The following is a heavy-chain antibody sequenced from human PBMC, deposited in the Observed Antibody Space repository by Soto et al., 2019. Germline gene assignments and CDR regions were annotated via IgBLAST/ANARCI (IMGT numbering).Heavy chain of an antibody. V-gene: IGHV4-61*01. D-gene: IGHD4-17*01. Sequence: QVQLQESGPGLVKPSETLSLPCTVSGGSVSSGSYYWSWIRQPPGKGLEWIGYIYYSGSTNYNPSLKSRVTISVDPSTDQFTLKLSSVTAADTAVYYCARSPSEYGDYYFDYWGQGTLVTFSS. CDR2: IYYSGST. CDR1: GGSVSSGSYY. J-gene: IGHJ4*02. CDR3: ARSPSEYGDYYFDY.